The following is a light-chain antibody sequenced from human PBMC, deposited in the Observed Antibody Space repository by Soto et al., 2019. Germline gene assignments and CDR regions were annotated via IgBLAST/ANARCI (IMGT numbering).Light chain of an antibody. J-gene: IGKJ1*01. CDR3: QLRSSPWT. CDR2: DAS. CDR1: QSVSSSY. V-gene: IGKV3D-20*02. Sequence: EIVLTQSPGTLALSPGERATLSCRASQSVSSSYVAWYQQKPGQAPRLLIYDASNRATGIPARFSGSGSGTDFTLTISSLEPEDFAVYYCQLRSSPWTVGQGTKVDIK.